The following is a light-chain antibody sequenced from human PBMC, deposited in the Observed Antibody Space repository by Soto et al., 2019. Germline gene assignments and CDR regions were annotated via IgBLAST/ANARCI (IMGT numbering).Light chain of an antibody. V-gene: IGKV3-15*01. CDR2: DTS. CDR3: QEYNNWPPMYT. CDR1: QSVSRK. J-gene: IGKJ2*01. Sequence: EMVTTQSPATLSVSPGERATLSCRASQSVSRKLAWYQQRPGQAPRLLVYDTSTRATGIPGRFSGSGSGTDFTLTISSLQSEDFAVYYCQEYNNWPPMYTFGQGTKLEIK.